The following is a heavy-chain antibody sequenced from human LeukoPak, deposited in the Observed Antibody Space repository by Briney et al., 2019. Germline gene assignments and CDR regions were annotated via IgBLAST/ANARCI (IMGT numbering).Heavy chain of an antibody. V-gene: IGHV3-21*01. D-gene: IGHD2-15*01. CDR3: ARDPQYCSGGSCYSFDY. CDR2: IISSSSYI. CDR1: GFTFSTYS. J-gene: IGHJ4*02. Sequence: MPGGSLRLSCAASGFTFSTYSVNWVRQAPGKGLEWVSSIISSSSYIYYADSVKGRFTISRDNAKNSLYLQMNSLRAEDTAVYYCARDPQYCSGGSCYSFDYWGQGTLVTVSS.